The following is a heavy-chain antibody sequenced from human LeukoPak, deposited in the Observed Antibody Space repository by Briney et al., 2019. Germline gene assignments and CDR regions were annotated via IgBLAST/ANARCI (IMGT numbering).Heavy chain of an antibody. D-gene: IGHD2-15*01. CDR3: ARYSPRKSEFDY. J-gene: IGHJ4*02. V-gene: IGHV4-31*03. Sequence: PSETLSLTCTVSGGSISSGGYYWSWIRQHPGKGLEWIGYIYYSGSTYYNPSLKSRVTISVDTSKNQFSLKLSSVTAADTAVYYCARYSPRKSEFDYWGQGTLVTVSS. CDR2: IYYSGST. CDR1: GGSISSGGYY.